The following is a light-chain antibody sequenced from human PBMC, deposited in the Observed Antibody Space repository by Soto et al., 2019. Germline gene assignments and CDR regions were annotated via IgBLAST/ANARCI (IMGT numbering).Light chain of an antibody. CDR1: RTISTY. CDR2: DAS. CDR3: QQSYSTPWT. V-gene: IGKV1-39*01. J-gene: IGKJ1*01. Sequence: DIQMTQSPSSLSASVGDRVTITCRASRTISTYLNWYQQKPGKAPNLLIYDASSLQSGVPSRFSGSGSGTDFTLTISSLQPEEFATYYCQQSYSTPWTFGQGTKVEIK.